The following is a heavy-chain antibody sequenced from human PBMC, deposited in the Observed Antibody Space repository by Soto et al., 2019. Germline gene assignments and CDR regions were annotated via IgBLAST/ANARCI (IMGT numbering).Heavy chain of an antibody. D-gene: IGHD1-7*01. J-gene: IGHJ6*02. CDR2: IKQDGSEK. V-gene: IGHV3-7*05. CDR1: GFTFSSYW. CDR3: ARDFRTGTIYYGMDV. Sequence: GGSLRLSCAASGFTFSSYWMSWVRQAPGKGLEWVANIKQDGSEKYYVDSVKGRFTISRDNAKNSLYLQMNSLRAEDTAVYYCARDFRTGTIYYGMDVWGQGTTVTVSS.